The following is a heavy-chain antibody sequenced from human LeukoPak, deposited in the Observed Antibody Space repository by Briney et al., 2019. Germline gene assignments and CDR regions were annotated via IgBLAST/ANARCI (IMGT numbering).Heavy chain of an antibody. Sequence: VASVKVSCKASGSTFSSYAISWVRQAPGQGLEWMGGIIPIFGTANYAQKFQGRVTITADESTSTAYMELSSLRSEDTAVYYCAKHGIRELHFDYWGQGTLVTVSS. CDR2: IIPIFGTA. V-gene: IGHV1-69*01. J-gene: IGHJ4*02. D-gene: IGHD1-26*01. CDR1: GSTFSSYA. CDR3: AKHGIRELHFDY.